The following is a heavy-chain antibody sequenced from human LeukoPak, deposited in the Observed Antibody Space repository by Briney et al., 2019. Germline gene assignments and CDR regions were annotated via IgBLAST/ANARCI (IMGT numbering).Heavy chain of an antibody. J-gene: IGHJ6*02. CDR1: GFTFSSYW. CDR3: AREYPYYDSNSYGMDV. D-gene: IGHD3-22*01. CDR2: IKQDGSEK. Sequence: GGSLRLSCAASGFTFSSYWMSWVRQAPGKGLEWVANIKQDGSEKYYVDSVKGRFTISRDNAKNTLYLQMNSLRAEDTAVYYCAREYPYYDSNSYGMDVWGQGTTVTVSS. V-gene: IGHV3-7*01.